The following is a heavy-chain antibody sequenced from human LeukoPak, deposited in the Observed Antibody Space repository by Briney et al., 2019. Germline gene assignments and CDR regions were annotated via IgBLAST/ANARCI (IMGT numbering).Heavy chain of an antibody. CDR1: GGSISSSSYY. D-gene: IGHD2-15*01. CDR2: IYYSGST. J-gene: IGHJ4*02. CDR3: SRRGGGTTSIDY. Sequence: SETLSLTCTVSGGSISSSSYYWGWIRQPPGKGLEWIGSIYYSGSTYYNPSLKSRVTISVDTSKNQFSLKLSSVTAADTAVYYCSRRGGGTTSIDYWGQGTLVTVSS. V-gene: IGHV4-39*07.